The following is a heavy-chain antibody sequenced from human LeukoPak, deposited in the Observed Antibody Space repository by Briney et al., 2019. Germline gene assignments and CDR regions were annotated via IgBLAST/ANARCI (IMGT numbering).Heavy chain of an antibody. CDR3: AKGAVAGNQKPGGY. Sequence: PGGSLRLSCAASGFTFSSYAMSWVRQAPGKGLEWVSAISGSGGSTYYADSVKGRITISRDNSQNTLSLQMNSLRAEDTAVYFCAKGAVAGNQKPGGYWGQGTLVTVSS. CDR2: ISGSGGST. J-gene: IGHJ4*02. CDR1: GFTFSSYA. D-gene: IGHD6-19*01. V-gene: IGHV3-23*01.